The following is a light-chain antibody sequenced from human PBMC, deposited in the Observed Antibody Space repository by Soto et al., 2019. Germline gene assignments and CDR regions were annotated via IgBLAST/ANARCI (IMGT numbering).Light chain of an antibody. CDR2: AAS. CDR3: QQYNNWPRPT. CDR1: RGISSY. V-gene: IGKV1-9*01. Sequence: DIQLTQSPSFLSASVGDRVTITCRASRGISSYLAWYQQKPGKAPKLLIYAASTLHTGVPSRFSGSGSGTEFTLTISSLQSEDFAVYYCQQYNNWPRPTFGQGTRLEIK. J-gene: IGKJ5*01.